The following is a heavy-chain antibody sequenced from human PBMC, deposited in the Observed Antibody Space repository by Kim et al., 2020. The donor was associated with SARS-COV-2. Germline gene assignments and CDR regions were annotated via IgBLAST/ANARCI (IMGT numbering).Heavy chain of an antibody. D-gene: IGHD3-9*01. CDR3: ARVSYFDWLFPFDY. CDR1: GGSISSSNW. CDR2: IYHSGST. V-gene: IGHV4-4*02. Sequence: SETLSLTCAVSGGSISSSNWWSWVRQPPGKGLEWIGEIYHSGSTNYNPSLKSRVTISVDKSKNQFSLKLSSVTAADTAVYYCARVSYFDWLFPFDYWGQGTLVTVSS. J-gene: IGHJ4*02.